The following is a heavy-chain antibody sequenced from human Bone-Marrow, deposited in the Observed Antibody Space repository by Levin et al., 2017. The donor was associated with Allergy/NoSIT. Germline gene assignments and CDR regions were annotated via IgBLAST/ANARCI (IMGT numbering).Heavy chain of an antibody. V-gene: IGHV3-23*01. Sequence: GESLKISCAASGFTFTNYVISWVRQTPGKRLEWVSAITGSDHYTFFADSAKGRFTISTDNSWTTVFLQMNSLRVEDTAIYYCAKRPRGEYWYFDLWGRGTLVTVSS. J-gene: IGHJ2*01. CDR2: ITGSDHYT. CDR3: AKRPRGEYWYFDL. D-gene: IGHD3-10*01. CDR1: GFTFTNYV.